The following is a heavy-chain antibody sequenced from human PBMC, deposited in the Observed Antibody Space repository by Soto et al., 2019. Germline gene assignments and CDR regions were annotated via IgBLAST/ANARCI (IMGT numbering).Heavy chain of an antibody. CDR1: GLTFSDRY. CDR3: TTVTTVDYYFDY. CDR2: IRKKTNSYTT. Sequence: GGSLRLSCAASGLTFSDRYIDWVRQAPGKGLEWVGRIRKKTNSYTTEYAASVKGRFIISRDDSTNSLYLQMSSLKTEDTAMYYCTTVTTVDYYFDYWGQGTLVTVSS. J-gene: IGHJ4*02. V-gene: IGHV3-72*01. D-gene: IGHD4-17*01.